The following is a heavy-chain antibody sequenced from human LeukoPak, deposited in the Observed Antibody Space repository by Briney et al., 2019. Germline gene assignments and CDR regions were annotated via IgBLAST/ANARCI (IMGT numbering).Heavy chain of an antibody. CDR1: GFTVSSNY. V-gene: IGHV3-66*01. CDR3: ARTAGPNYYYYGMDV. J-gene: IGHJ6*02. CDR2: IYSGGST. Sequence: PGGSLRLSCAASGFTVSSNYMSWVRQAPGKGLEWVSVIYSGGSTYYADSVKGRFTISRDNSKNTLYLQMNSLRAEDTAVYYCARTAGPNYYYYGMDVWGQGTTVTVSS.